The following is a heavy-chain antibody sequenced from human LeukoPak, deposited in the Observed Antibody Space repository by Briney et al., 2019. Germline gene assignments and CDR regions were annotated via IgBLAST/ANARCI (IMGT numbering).Heavy chain of an antibody. CDR1: GGSIRSSYYY. V-gene: IGHV4-61*01. CDR3: ARADITMVRGVIPTPEGFDY. J-gene: IGHJ4*02. CDR2: IYYSGST. D-gene: IGHD3-10*01. Sequence: SETLSLTCTVSGGSIRSSYYYWSWIRQPPGKGLEWIGYIYYSGSTNYNLSLKSRVTISVDTSKNQFSLKLSSVTAADTAVYYCARADITMVRGVIPTPEGFDYWGQGTLVTVSS.